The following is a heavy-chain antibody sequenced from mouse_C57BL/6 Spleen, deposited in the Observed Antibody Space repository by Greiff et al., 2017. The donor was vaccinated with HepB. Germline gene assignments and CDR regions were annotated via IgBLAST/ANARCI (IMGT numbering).Heavy chain of an antibody. J-gene: IGHJ3*01. CDR2: IYPGSGST. CDR1: GYTFTSYW. D-gene: IGHD2-3*01. Sequence: QVQLQQPGAELVKPGASVKMSCKASGYTFTSYWITWVKQRPGQGLEWIGDIYPGSGSTNYNEKFKSKATLTVDTSSSTAYMQLSSLTSDDSAVYYCARSYYDGYYRFAYWGQGTLVTVSA. CDR3: ARSYYDGYYRFAY. V-gene: IGHV1-55*01.